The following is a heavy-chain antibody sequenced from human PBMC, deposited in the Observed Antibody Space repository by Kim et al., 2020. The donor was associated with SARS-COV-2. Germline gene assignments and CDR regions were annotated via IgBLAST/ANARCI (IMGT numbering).Heavy chain of an antibody. J-gene: IGHJ3*02. V-gene: IGHV4-4*02. CDR2: IYHSGST. Sequence: SETLSLTCAVSGGSISSSNWWSWVRQPPGKGLEWIGEIYHSGSTNYNPSLKSRVTISVDKSKNQFSLKLSSVTAADTAVYYCARQGYCSGGSCYTDRAFDICGQGTMVTVSS. CDR1: GGSISSSNW. CDR3: ARQGYCSGGSCYTDRAFDI. D-gene: IGHD2-15*01.